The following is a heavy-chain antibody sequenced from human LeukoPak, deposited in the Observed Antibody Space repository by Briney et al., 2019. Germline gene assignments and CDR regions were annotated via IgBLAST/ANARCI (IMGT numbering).Heavy chain of an antibody. Sequence: ASVKVSCKASGYTFTGYYMHWVRQAPGQGLEWMGWINPNSGGTNYAQKFQGRVTMTRDTSTSTVYMELSSLRSEDTAVYYCARDPDYDILTGYPLYGMDVWGQGTTVTVSS. J-gene: IGHJ6*02. CDR3: ARDPDYDILTGYPLYGMDV. D-gene: IGHD3-9*01. V-gene: IGHV1-2*02. CDR1: GYTFTGYY. CDR2: INPNSGGT.